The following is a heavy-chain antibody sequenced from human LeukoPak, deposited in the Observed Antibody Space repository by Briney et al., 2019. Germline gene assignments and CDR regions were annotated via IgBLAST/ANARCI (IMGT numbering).Heavy chain of an antibody. CDR2: IYYSGSS. V-gene: IGHV4-30-4*08. CDR3: ARSTGWLQPFDY. D-gene: IGHD5-24*01. CDR1: GGSMSSGDYY. J-gene: IGHJ4*02. Sequence: SETLSLTCTVSGGSMSSGDYYWSWIRQPPGKGLEWIGYIYYSGSSYYNPSLKSRVTISVDTSKSQFSLELTPVTAADTAVYYSARSTGWLQPFDYWGQGTLVTVSS.